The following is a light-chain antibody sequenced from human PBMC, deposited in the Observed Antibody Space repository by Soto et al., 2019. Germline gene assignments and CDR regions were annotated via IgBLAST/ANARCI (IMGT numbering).Light chain of an antibody. CDR3: SSYTSSSTID. CDR1: SSDVGAYNY. V-gene: IGLV2-14*01. Sequence: QSALTQPASVSGSPGQSITISCTGTSSDVGAYNYVSWYQQHPGKAPKLMIYEVSNRPSGVSNRFSGSKSGNTASLTISGLQADDEADYYCSSYTSSSTIDFGTGTKVTVL. J-gene: IGLJ1*01. CDR2: EVS.